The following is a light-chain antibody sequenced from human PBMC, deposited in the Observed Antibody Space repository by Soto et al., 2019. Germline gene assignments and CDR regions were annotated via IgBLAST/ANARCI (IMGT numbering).Light chain of an antibody. CDR1: GNAVSYQL. J-gene: IGLJ1*01. CDR3: RLFVGVTNDV. Sequence: QSALTQPASVSGSPGQSITISCSGNAVSYQLVSWYQQQPGKAPKLILYNVTRRPSGVSNRFSGFKSGTTASLKITGLQAEDEAGYYRRLFVGVTNDVFGNGTQLTVL. V-gene: IGLV2-23*02. CDR2: NVT.